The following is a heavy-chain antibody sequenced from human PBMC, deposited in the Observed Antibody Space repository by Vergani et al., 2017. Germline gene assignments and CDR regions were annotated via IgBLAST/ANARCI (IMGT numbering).Heavy chain of an antibody. CDR3: ARGYYYDRRVRYYYGMDV. CDR2: INHSGST. J-gene: IGHJ6*02. Sequence: QVQLQQWGAGLLKPSETLSLTCAVYGGSFSGYYWSWIRQPPGKGLEWIGEINHSGSTNYNPSLKSRVTISVDTSKNQFSLKLSSVTDADTAVYYCARGYYYDRRVRYYYGMDVWGQGTTVTVSS. CDR1: GGSFSGYY. D-gene: IGHD3-22*01. V-gene: IGHV4-34*01.